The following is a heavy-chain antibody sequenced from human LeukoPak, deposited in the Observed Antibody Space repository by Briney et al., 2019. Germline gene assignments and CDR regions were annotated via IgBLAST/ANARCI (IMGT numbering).Heavy chain of an antibody. D-gene: IGHD2/OR15-2a*01. Sequence: PCGSLRQSCAASGFTFSSHWMHWVRPAAWKGLAAVANIKQDGSDKYYRGPVKGRFTISRDNAKNSLFLQMNSLRGEDTAVYYCTGGVLDALWVFDYWGQGTLVTVSS. CDR3: TGGVLDALWVFDY. V-gene: IGHV3-7*01. J-gene: IGHJ4*02. CDR1: GFTFSSHW. CDR2: IKQDGSDK.